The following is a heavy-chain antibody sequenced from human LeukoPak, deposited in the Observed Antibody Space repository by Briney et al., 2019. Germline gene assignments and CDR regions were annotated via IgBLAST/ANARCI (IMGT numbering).Heavy chain of an antibody. CDR1: GFTFSDYY. J-gene: IGHJ4*02. D-gene: IGHD3-16*02. CDR2: ISSSGSTI. CDR3: ARSSVMITFGGVIEPFDY. Sequence: GGSLRLSCAASGFTFSDYYMSWIRQAPGKGLEWVSYISSSGSTIYYADSVKGQFTISRDNAKNSLYLQMNSLRAEDTAVYYCARSSVMITFGGVIEPFDYWGQGTLVTVSS. V-gene: IGHV3-11*01.